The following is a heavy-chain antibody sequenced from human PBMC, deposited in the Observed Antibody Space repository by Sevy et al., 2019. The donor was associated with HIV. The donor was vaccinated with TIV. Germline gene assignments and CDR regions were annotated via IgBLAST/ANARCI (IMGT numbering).Heavy chain of an antibody. CDR1: GFTFSSYA. V-gene: IGHV3-23*01. Sequence: GGSLRLSCAASGFTFSSYAMNWVRQAPGKGPGWVSTISASGGHTFFADSVKGRFNISRDNSKNTLYLQMNSLRAEDTAVYFCAKARLGDFFDYWGQGTLVTVSS. D-gene: IGHD4-17*01. CDR2: ISASGGHT. CDR3: AKARLGDFFDY. J-gene: IGHJ4*02.